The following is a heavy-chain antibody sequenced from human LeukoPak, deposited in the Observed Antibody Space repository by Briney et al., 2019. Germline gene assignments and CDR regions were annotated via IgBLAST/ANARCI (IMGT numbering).Heavy chain of an antibody. V-gene: IGHV3-48*04. Sequence: GGSLRLSCAASGFTFSIYALSWVRQAPGKGLEWVSYISSSSGTIYYADSVRGRFTISRDNAKNSLYLQMNSLRAEDTAVYYCASSIVADGTSPFDYWGQGTLVTVSS. J-gene: IGHJ4*02. D-gene: IGHD6-13*01. CDR1: GFTFSIYA. CDR3: ASSIVADGTSPFDY. CDR2: ISSSSGTI.